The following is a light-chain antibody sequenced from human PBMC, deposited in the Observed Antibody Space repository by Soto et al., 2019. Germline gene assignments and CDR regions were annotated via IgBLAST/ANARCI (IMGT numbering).Light chain of an antibody. Sequence: DIQLTQSPSFLSASVGDRVTITCRASQDISDYLVWYQQKSGKAPDLLIFAASTLQSGVPSRFSGSGFGTAFTLTISSLQPDDFATYYCLQIDSYPRTFGQGTKVEI. CDR1: QDISDY. J-gene: IGKJ1*01. CDR3: LQIDSYPRT. V-gene: IGKV1-9*01. CDR2: AAS.